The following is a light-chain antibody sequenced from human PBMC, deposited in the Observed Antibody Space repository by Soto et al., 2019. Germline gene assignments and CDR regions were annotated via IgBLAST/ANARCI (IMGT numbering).Light chain of an antibody. CDR1: QSVSSY. CDR2: DAS. V-gene: IGKV3-11*01. CDR3: QQRFNWPRFT. Sequence: EIVLTQSPATLSLSPGERATLSCRASQSVSSYLAWYQQKPGQAPRLLIYDASNRATGIPARFSGGGSETDFPLPISSLEPEDFAVYYCQQRFNWPRFTFGQGTKLESK. J-gene: IGKJ2*01.